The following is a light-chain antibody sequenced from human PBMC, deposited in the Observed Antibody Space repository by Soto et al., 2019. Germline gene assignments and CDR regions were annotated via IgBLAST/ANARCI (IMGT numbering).Light chain of an antibody. CDR1: QSISSY. CDR2: AAS. J-gene: IGKJ2*01. CDR3: QQSYSTPPT. V-gene: IGKV1-39*01. Sequence: DIQMTQSPSSLSASVGDRVTITCRASQSISSYLNWYQQKPGTAPKLLIYAASSVQSGVPSRFSGSGAGTDFTLTISRLQPEDFATYYGQQSYSTPPTFGQGTKLEIK.